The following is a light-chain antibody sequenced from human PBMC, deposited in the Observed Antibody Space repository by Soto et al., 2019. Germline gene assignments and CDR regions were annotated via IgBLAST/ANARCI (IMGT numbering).Light chain of an antibody. Sequence: AIQMTQSPSSLSASVGDRVTITCRASQGIRFDLAWYQQKPGRAPELLIYAASTLQSGVPSRFSGSGSATDFTLTISSLQPEYFATYFCLQDYNYPPTFGQGTKLEIK. CDR2: AAS. CDR3: LQDYNYPPT. J-gene: IGKJ2*01. V-gene: IGKV1-6*01. CDR1: QGIRFD.